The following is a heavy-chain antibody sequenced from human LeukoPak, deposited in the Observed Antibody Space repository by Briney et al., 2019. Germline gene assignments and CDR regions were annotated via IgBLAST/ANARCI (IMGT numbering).Heavy chain of an antibody. CDR1: GGSISSSSYY. J-gene: IGHJ4*02. CDR2: IYYSGST. Sequence: SETLSPTCTVSGGSISSSSYYWGWIRQPPGKGLEWIGSIYYSGSTYYNPSLKSRVTISVDTSKNQFSLKLSSVTAADTAVYYCARHRGGYSWGTIDYWGQGTLVTVSS. CDR3: ARHRGGYSWGTIDY. V-gene: IGHV4-39*01. D-gene: IGHD5-18*01.